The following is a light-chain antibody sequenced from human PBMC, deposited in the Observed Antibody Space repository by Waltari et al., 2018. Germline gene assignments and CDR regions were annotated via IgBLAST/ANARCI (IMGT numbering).Light chain of an antibody. Sequence: EIVMTQSPATLSVSPGARATLSCRASQSIAGNLAWYQQKPGQPPRLLIYGASTRATGFPARFSGSGSGTEFTLTISSLQSEDFAVYYCEQYSNWPGTFGQGTKLEIK. CDR3: EQYSNWPGT. CDR2: GAS. CDR1: QSIAGN. J-gene: IGKJ2*02. V-gene: IGKV3-15*01.